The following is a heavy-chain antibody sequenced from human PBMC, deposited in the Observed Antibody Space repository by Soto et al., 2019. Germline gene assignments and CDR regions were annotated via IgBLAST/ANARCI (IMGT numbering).Heavy chain of an antibody. CDR2: INAGNGNT. D-gene: IGHD3-3*01. CDR3: ARGLFGKKHGPYFYFGNEG. CDR1: GYTFTSYA. Sequence: GASVKVSCKASGYTFTSYAMHWVRQAPGQRLEWMGWINAGNGNTKYSQKFQGRVTITRDTSASTAYMELSSLRSEDTAVYYCARGLFGKKHGPYFYFGNEGWGQGTTVTVSS. V-gene: IGHV1-3*01. J-gene: IGHJ6*02.